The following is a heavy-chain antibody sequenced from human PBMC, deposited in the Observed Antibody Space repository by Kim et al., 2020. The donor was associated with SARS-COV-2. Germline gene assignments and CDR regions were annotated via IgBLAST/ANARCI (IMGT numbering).Heavy chain of an antibody. V-gene: IGHV3-33*01. D-gene: IGHD3-10*01. J-gene: IGHJ3*01. CDR2: IRSDESKR. CDR1: GFTFSPFA. CDR3: ARNYGSGTVIGEG. Sequence: GGSLRLSCIASGFTFSPFAVHWVRQAPGKGLEWVAVIRSDESKRYYGESVKDRFSISRDNSQNTVYLQMNNLRAEDTAIYHCARNYGSGTVIGEGWGQGT.